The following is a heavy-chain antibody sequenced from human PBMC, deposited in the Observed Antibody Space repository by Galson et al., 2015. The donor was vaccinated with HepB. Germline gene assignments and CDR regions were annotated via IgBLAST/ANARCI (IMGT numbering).Heavy chain of an antibody. CDR2: ISWNSGSI. J-gene: IGHJ6*03. D-gene: IGHD2/OR15-2a*01. CDR1: GFTFDDYA. Sequence: SLRLSCAASGFTFDDYAMHWVRQAPGKGLEWVSGISWNSGSIGYADSVKGRFTISRDNAKNSLYLQMNSLRAEDTALYYCAKGLSYYYMDVWGKGTTVTVSS. CDR3: AKGLSYYYMDV. V-gene: IGHV3-9*01.